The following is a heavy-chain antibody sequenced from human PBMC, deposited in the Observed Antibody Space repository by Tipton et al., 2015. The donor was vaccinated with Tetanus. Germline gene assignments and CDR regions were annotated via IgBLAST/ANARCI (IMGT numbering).Heavy chain of an antibody. CDR3: ARDRRDWYGIDY. D-gene: IGHD3-9*01. J-gene: IGHJ4*02. V-gene: IGHV4-59*01. CDR1: GGSIDSYY. Sequence: TLSLTCSVSGGSIDSYYWSWIRQPPGKGLEWIGYSYNIGSTSYNPPLKSRVTISVDTSKNQFSLRLSSATAADTAVYYCARDRRDWYGIDYWGQGTLVTVSS. CDR2: SYNIGST.